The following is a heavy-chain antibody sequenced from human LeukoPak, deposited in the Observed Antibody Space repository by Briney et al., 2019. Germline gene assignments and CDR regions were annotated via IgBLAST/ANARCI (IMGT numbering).Heavy chain of an antibody. CDR1: GFTFSNYA. V-gene: IGHV3-23*01. D-gene: IGHD3-10*01. CDR2: ITGSGVGT. Sequence: PGGSLRLSCAASGFTFSNYAMSWVRQAPGKGLEWVSTITGSGVGTYYADSVKGRFTVSSDNSRNTQYLQMNSLRAEDTAVYYCAKGSLPNSGSAEYWGQGTLVTVSS. CDR3: AKGSLPNSGSAEY. J-gene: IGHJ4*02.